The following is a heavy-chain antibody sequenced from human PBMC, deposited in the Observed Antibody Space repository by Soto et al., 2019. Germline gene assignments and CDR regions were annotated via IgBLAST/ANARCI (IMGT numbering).Heavy chain of an antibody. J-gene: IGHJ6*03. Sequence: SEILSLTCAVYGGTFRGYYCRWIRQPPGKGLEWIGEINHSGSTNYNPSLKSRVTISVDTSKNQFSLKLSSVTAADTAVYYCARIYGDYEYYYYYYMDVWGKGTTVTVSS. D-gene: IGHD4-17*01. CDR1: GGTFRGYY. CDR2: INHSGST. V-gene: IGHV4-34*01. CDR3: ARIYGDYEYYYYYYMDV.